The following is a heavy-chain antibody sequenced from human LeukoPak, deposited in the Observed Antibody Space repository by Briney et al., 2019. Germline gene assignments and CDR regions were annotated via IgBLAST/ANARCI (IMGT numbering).Heavy chain of an antibody. Sequence: PSETLSLTCAVYGGSFSGYYWSWFRQPPGKGLEWIGEINHSGSTNYNPSLKSRVTISVDTSKNQYSLKLSSVTAADTAVYYCASYCSGGSCYSAGGDAFDIWGQGTMVTASS. CDR3: ASYCSGGSCYSAGGDAFDI. D-gene: IGHD2-15*01. CDR2: INHSGST. V-gene: IGHV4-34*01. CDR1: GGSFSGYY. J-gene: IGHJ3*02.